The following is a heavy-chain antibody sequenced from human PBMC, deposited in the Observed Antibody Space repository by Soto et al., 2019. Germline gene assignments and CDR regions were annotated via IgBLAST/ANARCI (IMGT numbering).Heavy chain of an antibody. CDR1: GYSISSGYY. V-gene: IGHV4-38-2*01. Sequence: SESLSLTCAVSGYSISSGYYWGWIRQPPGKGLEWIGSIYHSGSTYYNPSLKSRVTISVDTSKNQFSLKLSSVTAADTAVYYCARGPYSSSSGDWFDPWGQGTLVTVSS. D-gene: IGHD6-6*01. CDR3: ARGPYSSSSGDWFDP. CDR2: IYHSGST. J-gene: IGHJ5*02.